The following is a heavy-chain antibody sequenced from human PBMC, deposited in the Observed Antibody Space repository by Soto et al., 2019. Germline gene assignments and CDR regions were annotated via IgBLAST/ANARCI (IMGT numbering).Heavy chain of an antibody. V-gene: IGHV3-23*01. J-gene: IGHJ1*01. CDR2: ISGSGGST. CDR3: ARGTGWLEIRYFQH. Sequence: EVQLLESGGGLVQPGGSLRLSCAASGFTFSSYAMSWVRQAPGKGLEWVSAISGSGGSTYYEDSVKGRFTISRDNSKNTLYLQMNSLRAEDTAVYYCARGTGWLEIRYFQHWGQGTLDTVSS. D-gene: IGHD6-19*01. CDR1: GFTFSSYA.